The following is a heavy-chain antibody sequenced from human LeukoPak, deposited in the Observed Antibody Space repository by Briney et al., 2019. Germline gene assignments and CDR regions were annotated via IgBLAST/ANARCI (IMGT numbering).Heavy chain of an antibody. CDR2: ISSNGGST. Sequence: PGGSLRLSCAASGFTFSSYAMHWVRQAPGKGLEYVSAISSNGGSTYYANSVKGRFTISRDNSKNTLFLQMGSLRAEDMAVYYCARGGSIAARPIDYWGQGTLATVSS. CDR1: GFTFSSYA. CDR3: ARGGSIAARPIDY. V-gene: IGHV3-64*01. J-gene: IGHJ4*02. D-gene: IGHD6-6*01.